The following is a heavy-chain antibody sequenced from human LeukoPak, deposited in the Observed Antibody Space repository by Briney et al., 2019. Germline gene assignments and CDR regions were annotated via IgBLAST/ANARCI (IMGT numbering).Heavy chain of an antibody. V-gene: IGHV4-34*01. CDR3: ARGYCSSTSCYDSLWFDP. Sequence: SETLSLTCAVYGGSFSGYYCSWIRQPPGQGLEWIGEINHSESTNYNPSLKSRVTISVDTSKNQFSLKLSSVTAADTAVYYCARGYCSSTSCYDSLWFDPWGQGTLVTVSS. J-gene: IGHJ5*02. CDR2: INHSEST. CDR1: GGSFSGYY. D-gene: IGHD2-2*01.